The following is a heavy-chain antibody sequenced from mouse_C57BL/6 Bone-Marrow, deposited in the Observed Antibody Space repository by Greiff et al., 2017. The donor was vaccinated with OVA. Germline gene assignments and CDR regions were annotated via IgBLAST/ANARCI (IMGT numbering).Heavy chain of an antibody. CDR2: IYPRSGNT. CDR3: ARGSYYFDY. V-gene: IGHV1-81*01. J-gene: IGHJ2*01. CDR1: GYTFTSYG. Sequence: VQLQESGAELARPGASVKLSCKASGYTFTSYGISWVKQRPGQGLEWIGEIYPRSGNTYYNDKFKGKATLTADKSSSTAYIERRSLTSEDSAVYFCARGSYYFDYWGQGTTLTVSS.